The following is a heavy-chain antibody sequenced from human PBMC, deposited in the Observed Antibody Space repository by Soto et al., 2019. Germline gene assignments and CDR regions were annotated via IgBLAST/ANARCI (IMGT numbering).Heavy chain of an antibody. V-gene: IGHV3-23*01. CDR2: ITGSGGRT. D-gene: IGHD3-22*01. J-gene: IGHJ4*02. CDR3: AKDYYDNRGPDY. CDR1: GFTFSYYD. Sequence: GGSLRLSXAASGFTFSYYDMNWVRQAPGKGLEWVSAITGSGGRTYYADSVKGRFTISRDNSKNTLYLQMNSLRAEDTALYYCAKDYYDNRGPDYWGQGTLVTVSS.